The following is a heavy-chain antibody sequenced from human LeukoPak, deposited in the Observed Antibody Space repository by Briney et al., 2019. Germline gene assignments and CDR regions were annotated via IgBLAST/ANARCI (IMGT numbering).Heavy chain of an antibody. Sequence: SETLSLTCTVSGGSISSYYWSWIRQPPGKGLEWIGYIYYSGSTNYNPSLKSRVTISIDMSRNQFSLKLSSVTAADTAVYYCARHFKYYYDSSGYYGTFDYWGQGTLVTVSS. CDR2: IYYSGST. CDR1: GGSISSYY. D-gene: IGHD3-22*01. CDR3: ARHFKYYYDSSGYYGTFDY. V-gene: IGHV4-59*08. J-gene: IGHJ4*02.